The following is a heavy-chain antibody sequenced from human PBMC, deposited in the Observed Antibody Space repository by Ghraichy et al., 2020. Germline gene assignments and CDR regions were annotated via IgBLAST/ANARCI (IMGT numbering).Heavy chain of an antibody. V-gene: IGHV4-34*01. J-gene: IGHJ6*02. D-gene: IGHD3-22*01. CDR2: INHSGST. Sequence: SETLSLTCAVYGGSFSGYYWSWIRQPPGKGLEWIGEINHSGSTNYNPSLKSRVTISVDTSKNQFSLKLSSVTAADTAVYYCARVYKGGSGYYYRFPSNYYYYGMDVWGQGTTVTVSS. CDR1: GGSFSGYY. CDR3: ARVYKGGSGYYYRFPSNYYYYGMDV.